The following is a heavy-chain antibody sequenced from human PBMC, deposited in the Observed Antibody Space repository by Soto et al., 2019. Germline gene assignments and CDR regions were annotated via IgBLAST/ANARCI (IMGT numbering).Heavy chain of an antibody. D-gene: IGHD5-12*01. CDR1: GGSPCTGACY. CDR2: IYYSGST. Sequence: PLSHTWTGSGGSPCTGACYWTWIRQRPGKGLEWIGYIYYSGSTYYSPSLKSRLSISLDTSKNQFSLRLSSVTAADTAMYYCARARLRTVYAFDILGQGTMVT. V-gene: IGHV4-31*02. CDR3: ARARLRTVYAFDI. J-gene: IGHJ3*02.